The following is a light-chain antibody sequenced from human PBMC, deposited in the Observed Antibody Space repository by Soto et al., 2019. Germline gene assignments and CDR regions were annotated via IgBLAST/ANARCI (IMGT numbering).Light chain of an antibody. CDR1: QSVRTN. J-gene: IGKJ1*01. Sequence: EIVMTQYPDTLSVSPGETVTLTCRASQSVRTNLAWYQHKPGQSPRLLIYGASNRATGFPARFSGSGSGTEFTLTISSLQSEDFAFYYCLQYNDNWPTFGQGTKVEIK. V-gene: IGKV3-15*01. CDR2: GAS. CDR3: LQYNDNWPT.